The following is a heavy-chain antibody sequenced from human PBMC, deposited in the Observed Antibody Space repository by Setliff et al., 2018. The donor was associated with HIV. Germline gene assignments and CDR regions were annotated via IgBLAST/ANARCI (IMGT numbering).Heavy chain of an antibody. D-gene: IGHD2-15*01. CDR3: AKGGGSCCFDD. CDR2: ISVSGSST. Sequence: GGSLRLSCAASGFTFITYAMSWVRQAPGKGLEWVSAISVSGSSTYYADSVKGRFTISRDNSKNTLYPQMNSLRAEDTALYYCAKGGGSCCFDDWGQGTLVTVSS. J-gene: IGHJ4*02. CDR1: GFTFITYA. V-gene: IGHV3-23*01.